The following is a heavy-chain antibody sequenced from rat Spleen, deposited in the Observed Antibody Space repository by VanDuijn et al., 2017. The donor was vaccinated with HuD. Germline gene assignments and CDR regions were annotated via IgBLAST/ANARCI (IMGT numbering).Heavy chain of an antibody. D-gene: IGHD5-1*01. CDR1: GFSLTSYT. CDR3: ARWDH. J-gene: IGHJ3*01. Sequence: QVQLKESGPGLVQPSQTLSLTCTVSGFSLTSYTVSWVRQPPGKGLEWIAAISSGGNTYYNSVLKSRLSISRDTSKSQVFLKMNSLQTEDTAMYFCARWDHWGQGTLVTVSS. CDR2: ISSGGNT. V-gene: IGHV2-6*01.